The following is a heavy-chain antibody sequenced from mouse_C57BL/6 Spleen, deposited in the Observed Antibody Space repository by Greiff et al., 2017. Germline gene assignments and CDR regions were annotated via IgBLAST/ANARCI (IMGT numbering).Heavy chain of an antibody. J-gene: IGHJ2*01. Sequence: QVQLQQSGAELVKPGASVKMSCKASGYTFTTYPINWVKQRPGKGLEWIGDFYPGSGGTKYNEKFKGKATLTVDKSSSTVYMQLSRLTSDDSSVYYCGRIVAGWYFDYWGQGTTLTVSS. CDR2: FYPGSGGT. V-gene: IGHV1-55*01. D-gene: IGHD1-1*01. CDR1: GYTFTTYP. CDR3: GRIVAGWYFDY.